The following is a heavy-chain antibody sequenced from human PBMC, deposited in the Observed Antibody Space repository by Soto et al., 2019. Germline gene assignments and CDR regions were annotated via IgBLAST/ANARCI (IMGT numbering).Heavy chain of an antibody. CDR2: VFSSGST. CDR3: ARHWWSSGSYLVFDS. V-gene: IGHV4-59*08. J-gene: IGHJ4*02. CDR1: GASTGGYY. D-gene: IGHD6-19*01. Sequence: QVQLQESGPGLLKPSETLSLTCTISGASTGGYYWSWIRQSPGRGLEWIGYVFSSGSTNYSPSLQSRVAISIDTSKRQFFLKLTSVTAADTDLYYCARHWWSSGSYLVFDSWGQGTQVTVSS.